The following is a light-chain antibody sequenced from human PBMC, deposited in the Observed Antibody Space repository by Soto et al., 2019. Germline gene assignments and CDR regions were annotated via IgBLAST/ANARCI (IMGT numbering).Light chain of an antibody. V-gene: IGKV1-39*01. CDR1: QSIASR. J-gene: IGKJ1*01. CDR2: EAS. CDR3: QQTYSTPRT. Sequence: IQMTQSPSSLSPSLAPRVTLSCRASQSIASRLNWYQQKPGKAPNLLIYEASSLQSGVPSGFSGTGSGTDFTLTISSLQPEDFATYYCQQTYSTPRTFGQGTKVDIK.